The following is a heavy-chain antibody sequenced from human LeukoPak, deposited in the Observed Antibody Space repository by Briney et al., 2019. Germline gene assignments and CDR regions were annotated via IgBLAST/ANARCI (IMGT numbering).Heavy chain of an antibody. J-gene: IGHJ6*02. CDR1: GYTLTSYD. D-gene: IGHD3-10*01. Sequence: ASVKVSCKASGYTLTSYDINWVRQATGQGLEWMGWMNPNSGNTGYAQKFQGRVTMTRNTSISTAYMELSSLRSEDTAVYYCAQGITMVRGVTYYYYGMDVWGQGTTVTVSS. V-gene: IGHV1-8*01. CDR2: MNPNSGNT. CDR3: AQGITMVRGVTYYYYGMDV.